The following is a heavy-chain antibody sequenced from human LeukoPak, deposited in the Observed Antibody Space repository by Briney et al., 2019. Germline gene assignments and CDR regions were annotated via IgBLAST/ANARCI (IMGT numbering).Heavy chain of an antibody. J-gene: IGHJ3*02. CDR2: IYYSGST. Sequence: PSETLSLTCTVSGGSISNYYWTWIRQPPGKGLEWIGYIYYSGSTYYNPSLKSRVTISVDTSKNQFSLKLSSVTAADTAVYYCARSDSSGWRGAFDIWGQGTMVTVS. D-gene: IGHD3-22*01. CDR1: GGSISNYY. CDR3: ARSDSSGWRGAFDI. V-gene: IGHV4-59*08.